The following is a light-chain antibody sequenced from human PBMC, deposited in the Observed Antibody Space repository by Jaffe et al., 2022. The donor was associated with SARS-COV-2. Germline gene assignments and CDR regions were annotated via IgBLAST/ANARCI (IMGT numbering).Light chain of an antibody. CDR1: QSVLYSSNNKNY. Sequence: DIVMTQSPDSLAVSLGERATINCKSSQSVLYSSNNKNYLVWYQQKPGQPPKRLIYWASTRESGVPDRISGSGSGTDFTLTISSLQAEDVAVYYCQQYYTTPYTFGQGTKLEIK. J-gene: IGKJ2*01. CDR2: WAS. CDR3: QQYYTTPYT. V-gene: IGKV4-1*01.